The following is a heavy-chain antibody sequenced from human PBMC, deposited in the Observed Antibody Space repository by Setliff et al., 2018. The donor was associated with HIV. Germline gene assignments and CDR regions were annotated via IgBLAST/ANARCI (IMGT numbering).Heavy chain of an antibody. J-gene: IGHJ4*02. D-gene: IGHD3-16*01. CDR2: SYSYRGRR. CDR1: GGSFSTYY. Sequence: SETLSLTCTVSGGSFSTYYWSWIRQPAGEGPEYIGSSYSYRGRRYYNPSLKSRVNVSADTSKNQFSLKLTSVTAADTAVYYCARGDPFTDFDSWGQGTLVTVSS. V-gene: IGHV4-4*07. CDR3: ARGDPFTDFDS.